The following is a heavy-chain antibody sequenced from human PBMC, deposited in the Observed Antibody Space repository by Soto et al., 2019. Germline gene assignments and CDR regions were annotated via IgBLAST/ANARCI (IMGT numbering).Heavy chain of an antibody. V-gene: IGHV5-51*01. Sequence: GESLKISCKGSGYSFTSYCIGWLRQVPGKGLEWMGSIYPSDSDTSYSPSFQGHVTISADKSISTAYLQWSSLKASDTAMYFCARQRGSYMVRGSYYYYGMDVWGQGTTVTVSS. CDR2: IYPSDSDT. D-gene: IGHD3-10*01. CDR3: ARQRGSYMVRGSYYYYGMDV. J-gene: IGHJ6*02. CDR1: GYSFTSYC.